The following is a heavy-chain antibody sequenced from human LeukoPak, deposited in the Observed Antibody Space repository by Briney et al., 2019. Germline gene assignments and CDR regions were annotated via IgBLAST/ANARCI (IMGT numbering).Heavy chain of an antibody. J-gene: IGHJ5*02. D-gene: IGHD6-13*01. CDR3: ARAQQLVRSWFDP. V-gene: IGHV1-2*02. CDR1: GYTFTGYY. CDR2: INPNSGGT. Sequence: GASVKVSCKASGYTFTGYYMHWVRQAPGQGLEWMGWINPNSGGTNYAQKFQGRVTMTRDTSISTAYMELSRLRSDDTAVYYCARAQQLVRSWFDPWGQGTLVTVSS.